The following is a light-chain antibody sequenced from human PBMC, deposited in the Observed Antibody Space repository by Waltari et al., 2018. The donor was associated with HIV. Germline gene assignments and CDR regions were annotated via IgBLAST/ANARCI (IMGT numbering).Light chain of an antibody. CDR1: QTIITY. V-gene: IGKV1-39*01. CDR3: QQSYITPWT. Sequence: DIQMTQSPSSLSASVGDRVTITCRASQTIITYLNWYQQQPGKPPKLLISGASILQSGVSSTFSGSGSGTDFTLTIASLQPEDFVTYFCQQSYITPWTFGQGTKLNI. J-gene: IGKJ2*02. CDR2: GAS.